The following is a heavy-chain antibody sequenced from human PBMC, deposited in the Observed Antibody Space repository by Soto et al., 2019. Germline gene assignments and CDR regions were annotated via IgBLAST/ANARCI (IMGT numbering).Heavy chain of an antibody. CDR2: IHPSGST. V-gene: IGHV4-34*01. Sequence: SETLSLTCAVSGGSLSDYYWPWIRQSPGKGLEWIGEIHPSGSTYYNPSLRSRVTISVDTSKNQFSLKLTSLTAADTAIYYCARGRDEYKLGNVRGHGTTVTVSS. CDR3: ARGRDEYKLGNV. CDR1: GGSLSDYY. D-gene: IGHD1-1*01. J-gene: IGHJ6*02.